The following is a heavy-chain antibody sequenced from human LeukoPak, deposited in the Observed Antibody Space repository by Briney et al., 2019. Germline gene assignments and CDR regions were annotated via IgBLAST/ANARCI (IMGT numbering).Heavy chain of an antibody. CDR3: ARDSTYWYDSGSSGPHYFDY. Sequence: PGGSPRLSCAASGFIFSNYAMHWVRQAPGKGLEWVALISSDGSKTYHADSVKGRFSISRGNSKNTLYLQLNSLRAEDTSVYYCARDSTYWYDSGSSGPHYFDYWGQGTLVTVSS. J-gene: IGHJ4*02. D-gene: IGHD3-10*01. CDR2: ISSDGSKT. V-gene: IGHV3-30*01. CDR1: GFIFSNYA.